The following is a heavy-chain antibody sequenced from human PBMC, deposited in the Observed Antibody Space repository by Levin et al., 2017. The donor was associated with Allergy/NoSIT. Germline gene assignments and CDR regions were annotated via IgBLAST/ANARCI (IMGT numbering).Heavy chain of an antibody. CDR3: ASYSGSGASAYFFDH. CDR2: IYPSGNA. Sequence: SETLSLTCAVSGGSISSDGYSWNWIRQPPGKGLEWVGNIYPSGNAYYNPSLKSRVTISIDRSKNRFSLRLRSVTAADTAVYFCASYSGSGASAYFFDHWGQGTLVTVSS. D-gene: IGHD3-10*01. V-gene: IGHV4-30-2*01. CDR1: GGSISSDGYS. J-gene: IGHJ4*02.